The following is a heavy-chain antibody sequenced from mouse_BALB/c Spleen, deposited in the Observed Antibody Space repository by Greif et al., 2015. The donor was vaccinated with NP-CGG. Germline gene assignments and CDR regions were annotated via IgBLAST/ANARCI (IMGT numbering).Heavy chain of an antibody. J-gene: IGHJ4*01. Sequence: QVQLQQSGAELVRPGASVKLSCKASGYTFTSYWMHWIKQRPGHGLEWIGTIHPYDSETHYNQKFKDKATLTVDKSSSTAYMQLCSLTSEDSAVYYCARGGWLLRRYAMDYWGQGTSVTVSS. V-gene: IGHV1-61*01. CDR2: IHPYDSET. CDR1: GYTFTSYW. CDR3: ARGGWLLRRYAMDY. D-gene: IGHD2-3*01.